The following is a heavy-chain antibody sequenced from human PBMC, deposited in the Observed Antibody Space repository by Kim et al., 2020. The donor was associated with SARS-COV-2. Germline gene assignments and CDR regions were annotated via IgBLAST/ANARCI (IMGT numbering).Heavy chain of an antibody. CDR3: ARDTEIPGDNFWSGAPGY. CDR2: IWYDGSNK. CDR1: GFTVSSNY. J-gene: IGHJ4*02. D-gene: IGHD3-3*01. Sequence: GGSLRLSCAASGFTVSSNYMSWVRQAPGKGLEWVAVIWYDGSNKYYADSVKGRFTISRDNSKNTLYLQMNSLRAEDTAVYYCARDTEIPGDNFWSGAPGYWGQGTLVTVSS. V-gene: IGHV3-33*08.